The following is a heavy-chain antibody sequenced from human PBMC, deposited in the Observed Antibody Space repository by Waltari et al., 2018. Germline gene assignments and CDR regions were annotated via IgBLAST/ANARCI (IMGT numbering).Heavy chain of an antibody. D-gene: IGHD1-1*01. CDR3: AKDKAPRNDPDAFDI. CDR1: GFTFSSYG. Sequence: QVQLVESGGGVVQPGGSLRLSCAASGFTFSSYGMHWVRQAPGKGLEWVAFIRYDGSNKYYADSVKGRFTISRDNSKNTLYLQMNSLRAEDTAVYYCAKDKAPRNDPDAFDIWGQGTMVTVSS. V-gene: IGHV3-30*02. CDR2: IRYDGSNK. J-gene: IGHJ3*02.